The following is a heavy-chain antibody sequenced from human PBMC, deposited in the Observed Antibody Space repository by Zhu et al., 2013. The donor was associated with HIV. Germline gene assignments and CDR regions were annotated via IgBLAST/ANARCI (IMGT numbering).Heavy chain of an antibody. CDR1: GYTFTNYG. Sequence: QVQLVQSGAEVKKPGASVKVSCKASGYTFTNYGINWVRQATGHGLEWMGWVNPTSGHAGYAQKFQGRVTITRNTSISTVYMELRSLRSDDTAVYYCARFRSISRRVVTVTQGFDPWGQGTLVTVSS. V-gene: IGHV1-8*01. CDR3: ARFRSISRRVVTVTQGFDP. J-gene: IGHJ5*02. CDR2: VNPTSGHA. D-gene: IGHD4-4*01.